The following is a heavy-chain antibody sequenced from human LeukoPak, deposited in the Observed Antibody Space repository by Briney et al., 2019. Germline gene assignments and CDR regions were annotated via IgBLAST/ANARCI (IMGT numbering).Heavy chain of an antibody. J-gene: IGHJ4*02. CDR3: ARETTASGSPFDY. CDR1: GDSVSSSSAT. CDR2: TYYRSRWYD. D-gene: IGHD6-19*01. Sequence: SQTLSLTCAISGDSVSSSSATWNWIRQSPSRGLEWLGRTYYRSRWYDDYAESVKSRITINPDTAKNQFSLQLNSVTPEDTAVYYCARETTASGSPFDYWGQGTLVTVSS. V-gene: IGHV6-1*01.